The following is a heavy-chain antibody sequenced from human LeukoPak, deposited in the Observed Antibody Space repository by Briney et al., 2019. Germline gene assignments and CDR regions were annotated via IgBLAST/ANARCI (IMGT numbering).Heavy chain of an antibody. D-gene: IGHD3-10*01. Sequence: ASVKVSCKASGGTFSSYAISWVRQAPGQGLEWMGGIIPIFGTANYAQKFQGRVTITADKSTSTAYMEPSSLRSEDTAVYYCARGDYITMVRGAAFDYWGQGTLVTVSS. CDR3: ARGDYITMVRGAAFDY. V-gene: IGHV1-69*06. J-gene: IGHJ4*02. CDR2: IIPIFGTA. CDR1: GGTFSSYA.